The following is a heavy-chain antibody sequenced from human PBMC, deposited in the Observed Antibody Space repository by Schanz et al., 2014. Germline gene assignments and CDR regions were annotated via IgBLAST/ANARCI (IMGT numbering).Heavy chain of an antibody. J-gene: IGHJ4*02. CDR1: GFTFSDYY. CDR3: ARDGDFDY. Sequence: QVQLVESGGGLVKPGGSLRLSCSASGFTFSDYYMAWIRQAPGKGLEWVSSIVGGGGRTYYADSVKGRFTISRDNSKNTLFLQMSSLRAEDTAVYYCARDGDFDYWGQGTLVTVSS. CDR2: IVGGGGRT. V-gene: IGHV3-11*04.